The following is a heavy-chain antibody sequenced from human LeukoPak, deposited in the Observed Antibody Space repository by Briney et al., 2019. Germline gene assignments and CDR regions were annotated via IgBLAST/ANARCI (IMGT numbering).Heavy chain of an antibody. J-gene: IGHJ4*02. CDR1: GYTFTGYY. CDR3: ARGFSSGWSPGDY. D-gene: IGHD6-19*01. V-gene: IGHV1-2*06. CDR2: INPNSGGT. Sequence: ASVKVSCKASGYTFTGYYMHWVRQAPGQGLEWMGRINPNSGGTNYAQKFQGRVTMTRDTSISTAYMELSRLRSDDTAVYYCARGFSSGWSPGDYRGQGTLVTVSS.